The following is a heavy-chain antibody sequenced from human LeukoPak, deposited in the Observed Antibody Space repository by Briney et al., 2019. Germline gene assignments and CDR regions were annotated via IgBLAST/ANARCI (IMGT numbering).Heavy chain of an antibody. D-gene: IGHD3-10*02. J-gene: IGHJ4*02. CDR3: MYGGDRFDY. CDR2: ISYDGSNK. CDR1: GSTFSSYG. Sequence: PGGSLRLSCAASGSTFSSYGMHWVRQAPGKGLEWVAVISYDGSNKYYADSVKGRFTISRDNSKNTLYLQMNSLRAEDTAVYYCMYGGDRFDYWGQGTLVTVSS. V-gene: IGHV3-30*03.